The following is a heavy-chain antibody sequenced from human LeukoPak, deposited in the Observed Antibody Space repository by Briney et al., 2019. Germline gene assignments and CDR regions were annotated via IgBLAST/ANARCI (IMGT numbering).Heavy chain of an antibody. CDR3: ARRGLNRQNFDY. Sequence: SETLSLTCTVSDDSINNNYWSWIRQPPGKELECIGYIHYSGSTNYNPSLKSRVTISIDTSKNQFSLKLNSVTAADTAVYYCARRGLNRQNFDYWGQGTLVTDSS. J-gene: IGHJ4*02. CDR1: DDSINNNY. CDR2: IHYSGST. V-gene: IGHV4-59*08. D-gene: IGHD3-16*01.